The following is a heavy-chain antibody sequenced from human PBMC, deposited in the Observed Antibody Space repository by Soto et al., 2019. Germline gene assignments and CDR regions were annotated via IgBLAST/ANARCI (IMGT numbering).Heavy chain of an antibody. V-gene: IGHV3-30*03. CDR3: ASDPYYYASGF. J-gene: IGHJ4*02. CDR1: GFTFSSYG. Sequence: QVQLVESGGGVVQPGRSLRLSCAASGFTFSSYGMHWVRQAPGKGLEWVAVISYDGSNKYYADSVKGRFTISRDNSKNSVYLQMNSLRAEDTAVYYCASDPYYYASGFWGQGTLVTVSS. CDR2: ISYDGSNK. D-gene: IGHD3-10*01.